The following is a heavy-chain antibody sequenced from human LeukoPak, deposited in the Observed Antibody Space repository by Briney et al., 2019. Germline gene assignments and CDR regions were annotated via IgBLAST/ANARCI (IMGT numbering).Heavy chain of an antibody. CDR1: GFTFSNYW. CDR3: ARSTAGLDY. CDR2: IRQDGSEK. Sequence: GGSLRLSCAASGFTFSNYWMSWVRQAPGKGLEWVANIRQDGSEKYYVDSIRGRFTISRDNAKNSLYLQMSSLRAEDTAVYYCARSTAGLDYWGQGTLVTVSS. V-gene: IGHV3-7*01. D-gene: IGHD1-1*01. J-gene: IGHJ4*02.